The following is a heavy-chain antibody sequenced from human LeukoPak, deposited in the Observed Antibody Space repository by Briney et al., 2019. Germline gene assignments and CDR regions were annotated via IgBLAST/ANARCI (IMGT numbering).Heavy chain of an antibody. Sequence: SVKVSCKASGYTFTSYGISWVRQAPGQGLEWMGGIIPIFGTANYAQKFQGRVTITADESTSTAYMELSSLRSEDTAVYYCAITMVRGVTPAPFDYWGQGTLVTVSS. D-gene: IGHD3-10*01. CDR2: IIPIFGTA. J-gene: IGHJ4*02. V-gene: IGHV1-69*13. CDR3: AITMVRGVTPAPFDY. CDR1: GYTFTSYG.